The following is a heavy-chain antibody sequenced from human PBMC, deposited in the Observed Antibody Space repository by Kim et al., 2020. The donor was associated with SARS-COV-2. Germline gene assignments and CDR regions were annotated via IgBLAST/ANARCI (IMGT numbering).Heavy chain of an antibody. Sequence: GGSLRLSCAASGFTFSDYYMSWIRQAPGKGLEWVSYISSSGSTIYYADSVKGRFTISRDNAKNSLYLQMNSLRAEDTAVYYCARVPGYSGYDYSRWYYYYYYYMDVWGKGTTVTVSS. CDR2: ISSSGSTI. D-gene: IGHD5-12*01. V-gene: IGHV3-11*01. CDR3: ARVPGYSGYDYSRWYYYYYYYMDV. J-gene: IGHJ6*03. CDR1: GFTFSDYY.